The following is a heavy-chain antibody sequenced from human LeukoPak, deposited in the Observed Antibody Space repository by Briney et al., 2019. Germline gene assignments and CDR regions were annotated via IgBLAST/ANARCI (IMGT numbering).Heavy chain of an antibody. D-gene: IGHD3-22*01. V-gene: IGHV3-11*04. CDR2: ISTSGTTM. J-gene: IGHJ4*02. Sequence: GGSLRLSCAASGFTFSDYYMSWIRQAPGKGLEWVSYISTSGTTMYYADSVKGRFTISRDNAKNSLYLQMNSLRGEDTAVYYCARDGGLDYYDSSGYYEGSDYWGQGTLVTVSS. CDR1: GFTFSDYY. CDR3: ARDGGLDYYDSSGYYEGSDY.